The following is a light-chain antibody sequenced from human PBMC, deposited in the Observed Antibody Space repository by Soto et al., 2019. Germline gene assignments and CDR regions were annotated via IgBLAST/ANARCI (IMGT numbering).Light chain of an antibody. CDR3: QHYNSYSEA. J-gene: IGKJ1*01. CDR2: DAT. Sequence: DIQMTQSPSSLSASVGDRVTITCQASQDITKYLNWYQQKSGKPPKLLIYDATILETGVPPRFSGAGSGTEFALTISSLQPEDFATYYCQHYNSYSEAFGQGTKVELK. CDR1: QDITKY. V-gene: IGKV1-33*01.